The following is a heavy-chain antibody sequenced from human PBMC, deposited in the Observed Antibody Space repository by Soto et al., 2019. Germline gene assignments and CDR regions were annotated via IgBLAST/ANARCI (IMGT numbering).Heavy chain of an antibody. CDR3: SRRNTSGFLRYFDN. D-gene: IGHD3-16*01. CDR2: IVPNIGTV. Sequence: QVQLVQSGAEVMQPGSSVKVSCKPSGGTLTNFINYPINWVRQSPGQGLEWMGGIVPNIGTVNSAQKFQGRVTMTAAKYTGTVYMSLRRLRSDASALYYCSRRNTSGFLRYFDNWGQGTLVTVSS. V-gene: IGHV1-69*06. CDR1: GGTLTNFINYP. J-gene: IGHJ4*02.